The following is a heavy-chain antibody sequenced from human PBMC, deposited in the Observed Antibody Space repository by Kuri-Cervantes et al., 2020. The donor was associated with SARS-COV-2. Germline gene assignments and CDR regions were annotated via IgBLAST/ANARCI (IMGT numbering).Heavy chain of an antibody. CDR3: TTDQPFWAGTTGPFDY. D-gene: IGHD1-7*01. V-gene: IGHV3-15*07. Sequence: GESLKISCAASGFTFSSYGMHWVRQAPGKGLEWVGRIKSKTDGGTTDYAAPVKGRFTISRDDSKNTLYLQMNSLKTEDTAVYYYTTDQPFWAGTTGPFDYWGQGTLVTVSS. CDR2: IKSKTDGGTT. CDR1: GFTFSSYG. J-gene: IGHJ4*02.